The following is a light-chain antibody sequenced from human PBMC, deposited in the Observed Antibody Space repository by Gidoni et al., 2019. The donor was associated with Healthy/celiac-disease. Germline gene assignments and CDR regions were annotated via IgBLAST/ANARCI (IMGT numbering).Light chain of an antibody. J-gene: IGKJ2*01. V-gene: IGKV1-33*01. CDR2: DAS. CDR3: QQYDNLPGT. CDR1: QDISNY. Sequence: DIQMTQSPSSLSASVGDRVTITCQASQDISNYLNWYQRKPGKAPKLLIYDASNLETGVPSRFSGSGSGTDFTFTISSLQPEDIATYYCQQYDNLPGTFGQGTKLVIK.